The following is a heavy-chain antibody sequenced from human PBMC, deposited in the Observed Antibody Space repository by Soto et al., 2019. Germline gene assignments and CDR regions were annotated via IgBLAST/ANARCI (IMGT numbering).Heavy chain of an antibody. CDR2: IFYSGST. CDR3: ARGGWYLDY. D-gene: IGHD6-19*01. Sequence: QVQLQESGPGLVKPSETLSLTCIVSGGSSSSYYWSWIRQPPGKGLEWIGYIFYSGSTYYNPSLKSRVTXXVDTSRNQFSLKLSSVTAADTAVYYCARGGWYLDYWGQGTLVTVSS. CDR1: GGSSSSYY. V-gene: IGHV4-59*01. J-gene: IGHJ4*02.